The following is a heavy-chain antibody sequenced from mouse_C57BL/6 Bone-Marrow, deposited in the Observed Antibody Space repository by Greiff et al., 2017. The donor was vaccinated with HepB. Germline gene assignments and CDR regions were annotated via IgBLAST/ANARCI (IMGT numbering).Heavy chain of an antibody. CDR2: INPNNGGT. D-gene: IGHD2-4*01. Sequence: VQLQQSGPELVKPGASVKISCKASGYTFTDYYMNWVKQSHGKSLEWIGDINPNNGGTSYNQKFKGKATLTVDKSSSTAYMELRSLTSEDSAVYYCARGIYYDYDVPYWGQGTTLTVSS. J-gene: IGHJ2*01. V-gene: IGHV1-26*01. CDR1: GYTFTDYY. CDR3: ARGIYYDYDVPY.